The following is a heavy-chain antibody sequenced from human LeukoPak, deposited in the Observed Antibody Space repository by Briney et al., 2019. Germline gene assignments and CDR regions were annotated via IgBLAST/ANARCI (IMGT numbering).Heavy chain of an antibody. D-gene: IGHD4-17*01. V-gene: IGHV3-23*01. CDR1: GFTFSSYA. CDR2: ISGSGGST. CDR3: AKGGGIYRDYSYYYGMDV. Sequence: GGSLRLSCAASGFTFSSYAMSWVRQAPGKGLEWVSVISGSGGSTYYADSVKGRFTISRDNSKNTLYLQMNSLRAEDTAVYYCAKGGGIYRDYSYYYGMDVWGQGTTVTVSS. J-gene: IGHJ6*02.